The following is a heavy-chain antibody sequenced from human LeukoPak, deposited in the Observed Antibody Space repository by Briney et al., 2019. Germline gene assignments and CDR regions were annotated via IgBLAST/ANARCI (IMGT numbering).Heavy chain of an antibody. CDR1: GYTFTSYG. Sequence: ASVKVSCKASGYTFTSYGISWVRQAPGQGLEWMGWISAYNGNTNYAQKLQGRVTMTTDTSTSTAYMELRSLRSDDTAVYYCAREGGSTSWYLDYYYYYMDVWGKGTTVTISS. CDR2: ISAYNGNT. CDR3: AREGGSTSWYLDYYYYYMDV. J-gene: IGHJ6*03. V-gene: IGHV1-18*01. D-gene: IGHD6-13*01.